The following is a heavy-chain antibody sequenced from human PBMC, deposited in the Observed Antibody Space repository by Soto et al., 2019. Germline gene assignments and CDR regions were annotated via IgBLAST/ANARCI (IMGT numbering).Heavy chain of an antibody. CDR2: IYWDDDE. CDR1: GFSLNTGGVG. Sequence: ITLKESGPTLVKPTQTLTLTCTFSGFSLNTGGVGVGWVRQPRGKAMEWLALIYWDDDERYRPSLRSRLNNTKDTINNQVVLTMTNMDPEDTATYYCVRNWRYYGGDYYYGMDAWGQGTTVTVSS. V-gene: IGHV2-5*02. CDR3: VRNWRYYGGDYYYGMDA. D-gene: IGHD3-10*01. J-gene: IGHJ6*02.